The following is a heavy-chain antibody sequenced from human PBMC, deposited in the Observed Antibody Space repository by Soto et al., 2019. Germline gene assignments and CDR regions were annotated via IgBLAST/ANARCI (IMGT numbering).Heavy chain of an antibody. D-gene: IGHD2-21*01. V-gene: IGHV3-33*01. CDR3: AREGYGGEAPFEC. CDR1: GFTFRSHG. Sequence: QVKLVESGGGVVQPGRSLRLSCAASGFTFRSHGMHWVRQAPGKGLEWVAVIWYDGSHQYYGDSVKGRFTISRDNSKNTLSLQMNSLRAEDTAIYYCAREGYGGEAPFECWGQGTLVTVSS. J-gene: IGHJ4*02. CDR2: IWYDGSHQ.